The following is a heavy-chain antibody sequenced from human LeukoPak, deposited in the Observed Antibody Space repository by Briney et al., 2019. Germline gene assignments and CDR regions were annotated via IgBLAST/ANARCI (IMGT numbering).Heavy chain of an antibody. J-gene: IGHJ5*02. D-gene: IGHD2-2*01. CDR1: GFTFSSYS. V-gene: IGHV3-21*01. Sequence: GGSLRLSCAASGFTFSSYSMNWVRQAPGKGLEWVSSISSSSSYIYYADSVKGRFTISRDNAKNSLYLQMNSLRAEDTAVYYCAKEAEYCSSTSCYWPFDPWGQGTLVTVSS. CDR2: ISSSSSYI. CDR3: AKEAEYCSSTSCYWPFDP.